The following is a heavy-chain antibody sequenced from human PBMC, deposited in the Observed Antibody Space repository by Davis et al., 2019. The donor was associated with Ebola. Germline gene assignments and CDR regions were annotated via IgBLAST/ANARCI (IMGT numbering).Heavy chain of an antibody. V-gene: IGHV4-59*11. J-gene: IGHJ4*02. Sequence: PSETLSLTCTVSGGSISSHYWSWIRQPPGKGLGWIGYIYYSGSTNYNPSLKSRVTISVDTSKNQFSLKLSSVTAADTAVYYCARGGDYIWGSYRLDYWGQGTLVTVSS. CDR2: IYYSGST. CDR3: ARGGDYIWGSYRLDY. CDR1: GGSISSHY. D-gene: IGHD3-16*02.